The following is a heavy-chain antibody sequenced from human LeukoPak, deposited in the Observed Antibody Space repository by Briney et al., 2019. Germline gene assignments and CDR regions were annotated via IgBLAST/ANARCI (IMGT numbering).Heavy chain of an antibody. CDR3: ARIDYGDFY. V-gene: IGHV4-38-2*02. CDR1: GYSISSGYY. D-gene: IGHD4-17*01. Sequence: SETLSLTCTVSGYSISSGYYWGLIRQPPGKGLEWIGSIYHSGSTYYNPSLKSRVTISVDTSKNQFSLKLSSVTAADTAVYYCARIDYGDFYWGQGTLVTVSS. J-gene: IGHJ4*02. CDR2: IYHSGST.